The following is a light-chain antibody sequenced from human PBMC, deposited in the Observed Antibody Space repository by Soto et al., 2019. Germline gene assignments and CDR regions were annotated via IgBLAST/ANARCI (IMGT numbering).Light chain of an antibody. J-gene: IGKJ5*01. CDR2: DAS. V-gene: IGKV1-9*01. Sequence: DIQLTQSPSFLSASVGDRVTITCRASQGISSYLAWYQQKPGKAPKLLIYDASTLQSGVPSRFSGRGSVTEFTLTISSLQPADFATYYCQQLYSYPRTFGQGTRLEIK. CDR3: QQLYSYPRT. CDR1: QGISSY.